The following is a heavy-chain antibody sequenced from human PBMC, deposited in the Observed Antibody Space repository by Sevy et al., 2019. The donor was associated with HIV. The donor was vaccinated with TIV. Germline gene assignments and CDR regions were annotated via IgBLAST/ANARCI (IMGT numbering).Heavy chain of an antibody. Sequence: QSQTLSLTCAISGDSVSSNSAAWNWIRQSPSRGLEWLGRTYYRSKWYNDYAVSVKSRITINPDTSKNQFSLQLNSVTPXXTAVYYCARGRYYDSSGYYRPEYFQHWGQGTLVTVSS. CDR2: TYYRSKWYN. J-gene: IGHJ1*01. CDR3: ARGRYYDSSGYYRPEYFQH. V-gene: IGHV6-1*01. CDR1: GDSVSSNSAA. D-gene: IGHD3-22*01.